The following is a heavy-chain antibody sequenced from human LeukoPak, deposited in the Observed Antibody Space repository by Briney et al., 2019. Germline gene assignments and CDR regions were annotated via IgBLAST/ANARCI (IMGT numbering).Heavy chain of an antibody. CDR1: GFTVSSNY. CDR2: IYSGGST. J-gene: IGHJ4*02. V-gene: IGHV3-66*01. Sequence: GSLRLSGVASGFTVSSNYMSWVRQAPGKGLEGGSVIYSGGSTYYADSVKGRFTISRDNSKNTLYLQMNSRRAEDTAVYYYARSCYTSHCYFDYWGQGTLVTVSS. D-gene: IGHD3-16*02. CDR3: ARSCYTSHCYFDY.